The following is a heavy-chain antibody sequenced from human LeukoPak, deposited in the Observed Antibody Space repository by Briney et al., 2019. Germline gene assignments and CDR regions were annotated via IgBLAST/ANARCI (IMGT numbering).Heavy chain of an antibody. CDR2: ISSNGDST. D-gene: IGHD2-21*01. J-gene: IGHJ4*02. V-gene: IGHV3-64*01. CDR3: ARGAKGDLYNY. Sequence: PGGSLRLSCAASGFTFSSYAMHWVRQAPGKGLEYVSAISSNGDSTYYANSVKGRFTIPRDNSKNTLYLQMGSLRAEDMAVYYCARGAKGDLYNYWGQGTLVTVSS. CDR1: GFTFSSYA.